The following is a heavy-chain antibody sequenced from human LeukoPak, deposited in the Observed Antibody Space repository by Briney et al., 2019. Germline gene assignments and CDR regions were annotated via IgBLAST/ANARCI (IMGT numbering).Heavy chain of an antibody. Sequence: PGGSLRLSCAASGFTFSGYEMNWVRQAPGKGLEWISYICGRGVTIFSADSVKGRFTISRDNAKNLLYLQMNSLRAEDTAVYYCARDLYHFGSGNYVPGLPDYWGQGTLVTVSS. CDR2: ICGRGVTI. V-gene: IGHV3-48*03. CDR3: ARDLYHFGSGNYVPGLPDY. J-gene: IGHJ4*02. D-gene: IGHD3-10*01. CDR1: GFTFSGYE.